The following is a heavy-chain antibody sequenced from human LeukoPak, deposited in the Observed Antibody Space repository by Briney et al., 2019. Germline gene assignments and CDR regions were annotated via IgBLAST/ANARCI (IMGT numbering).Heavy chain of an antibody. V-gene: IGHV1-69*13. CDR3: ARGEDDATSYYYMDV. D-gene: IGHD1-1*01. CDR2: IIHIFGTA. Sequence: SVKVSCKASGGTFSSYAISWVRQAPGQGLEWMGGIIHIFGTANYAQKFQGRVTITADESTSTAYMELSSLRSEDTAVYYCARGEDDATSYYYMDVWGKGTTVTVSS. CDR1: GGTFSSYA. J-gene: IGHJ6*03.